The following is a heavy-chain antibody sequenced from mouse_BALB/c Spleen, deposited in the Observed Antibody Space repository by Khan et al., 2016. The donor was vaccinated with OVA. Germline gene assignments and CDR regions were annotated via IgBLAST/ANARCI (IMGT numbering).Heavy chain of an antibody. V-gene: IGHV2-6-1*01. CDR3: ARQPYCHYYIMDY. Sequence: VQLQESGPDLVAPSQSLSITCTISGFSFTNYGIHWVRQPPGKGLEWLVVIWSDGSTSYNSALKSRLSISRDNSKSQVFLRMNSLQTDDTAMYYCARQPYCHYYIMDYWGQGTSVIVSS. D-gene: IGHD2-10*01. CDR2: IWSDGST. CDR1: GFSFTNYG. J-gene: IGHJ4*01.